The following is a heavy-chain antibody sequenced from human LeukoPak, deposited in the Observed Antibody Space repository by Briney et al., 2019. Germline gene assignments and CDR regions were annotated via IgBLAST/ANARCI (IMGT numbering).Heavy chain of an antibody. CDR2: ISYDGSNK. CDR3: ANILSSWNYYYYMDV. D-gene: IGHD6-13*01. J-gene: IGHJ6*03. Sequence: GGSLRLSCAASGFTFSSYGMHWVRQAPGKGLEWVAVISYDGSNKYYADSVKGRFTISRDNSKNTLYLQMNSLRAEDTAVYYCANILSSWNYYYYMDVWGKGTTVTVSS. CDR1: GFTFSSYG. V-gene: IGHV3-30*18.